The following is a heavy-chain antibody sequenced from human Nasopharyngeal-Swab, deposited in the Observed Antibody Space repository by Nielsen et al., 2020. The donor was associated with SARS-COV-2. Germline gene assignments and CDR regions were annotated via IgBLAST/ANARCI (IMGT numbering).Heavy chain of an antibody. Sequence: GGSLTLSCAASGFDVSGNYMSWFRQAPGKGLEWVSVMYAGGDIYYADSVKGRFTISRDSSKNTLYLQMNSLRVEDTALYYCARDRRDVDNQWGHVILVTVSS. V-gene: IGHV3-53*01. CDR2: MYAGGDI. CDR3: ARDRRDVDNQ. J-gene: IGHJ1*01. D-gene: IGHD5-24*01. CDR1: GFDVSGNY.